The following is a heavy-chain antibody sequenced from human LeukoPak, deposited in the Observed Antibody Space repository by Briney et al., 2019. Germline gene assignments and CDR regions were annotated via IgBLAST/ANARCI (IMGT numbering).Heavy chain of an antibody. CDR3: ARHRPLSHAFDI. Sequence: PSETLSLTCTVSGGSISSSSYYWGWIRQPPGKGLEWIGSIYYSGSTYYNPSLKSRVTISVDTSKNQFSLKLSSVTAADTAVYYCARHRPLSHAFDIWGQGTMVTVSS. CDR1: GGSISSSSYY. J-gene: IGHJ3*02. V-gene: IGHV4-39*01. D-gene: IGHD6-6*01. CDR2: IYYSGST.